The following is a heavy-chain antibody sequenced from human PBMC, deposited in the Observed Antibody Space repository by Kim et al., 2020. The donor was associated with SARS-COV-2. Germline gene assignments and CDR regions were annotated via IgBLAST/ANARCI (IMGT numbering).Heavy chain of an antibody. J-gene: IGHJ4*02. D-gene: IGHD6-19*01. Sequence: SVKGRFTIARDNAKDSLYLQMNSLRDEDTAVYSCIAVAAPVASALYYFDYWGQGTLVTVSS. CDR3: IAVAAPVASALYYFDY. V-gene: IGHV3-48*02.